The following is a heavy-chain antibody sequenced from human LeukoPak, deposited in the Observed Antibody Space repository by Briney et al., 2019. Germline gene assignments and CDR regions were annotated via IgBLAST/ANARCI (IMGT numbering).Heavy chain of an antibody. V-gene: IGHV3-48*04. Sequence: GGSLRLSCAASGFTFSTYNMNWVRQAPGKGLEWVSYISSSSTTIYYADSVKGRFTISRDNAKNSLFLQMNSLRAEDTAMYYCAREGVGGYWDYWGQGTLVTVSS. J-gene: IGHJ4*02. CDR1: GFTFSTYN. CDR2: ISSSSTTI. D-gene: IGHD3-22*01. CDR3: AREGVGGYWDY.